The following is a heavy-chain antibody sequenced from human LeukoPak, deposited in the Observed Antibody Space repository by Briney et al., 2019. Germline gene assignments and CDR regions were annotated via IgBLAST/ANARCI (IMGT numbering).Heavy chain of an antibody. CDR2: ISSSSSYT. CDR3: ARSTSSEYDIYHFDY. V-gene: IGHV3-11*06. D-gene: IGHD3-9*01. Sequence: GGSLRLSCAASGFSFSDYYMSWIRQAPGKGLEWVSYISSSSSYTNYADSVKGRFTISRDNAKNSLYLQMNSLRAEDTAVYYCARSTSSEYDIYHFDYWGQGTLVTVSS. CDR1: GFSFSDYY. J-gene: IGHJ4*02.